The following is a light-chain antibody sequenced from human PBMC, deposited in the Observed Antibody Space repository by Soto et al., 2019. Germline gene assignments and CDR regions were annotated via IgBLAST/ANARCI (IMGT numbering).Light chain of an antibody. CDR3: LSFDSRLSVV. J-gene: IGLJ2*01. V-gene: IGLV1-40*01. Sequence: QSVLTQPPSVSGAPGQRVTISCTGSSSNIGAGYDVHWYQQLPGRAPKLLIYGNTNRPSGVPDRFSGSKSGTSASLAITGLQAEDEGDYYCLSFDSRLSVVFGGGTKVTVL. CDR2: GNT. CDR1: SSNIGAGYD.